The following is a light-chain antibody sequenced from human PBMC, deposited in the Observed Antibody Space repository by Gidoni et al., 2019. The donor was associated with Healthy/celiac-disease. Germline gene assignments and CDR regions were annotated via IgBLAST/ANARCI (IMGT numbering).Light chain of an antibody. CDR2: DAS. CDR1: QSVSSY. CDR3: PQRSNWPRLT. Sequence: DIVLTQSPAALSLSPGKRATLSCKASQSVSSYVAWYQEKPGQAPRLLTYDASNRATCIPARFSGSGSGTDFTFTIPSLESEDFAVYYCPQRSNWPRLTFGQGTRLEIK. J-gene: IGKJ5*01. V-gene: IGKV3-11*01.